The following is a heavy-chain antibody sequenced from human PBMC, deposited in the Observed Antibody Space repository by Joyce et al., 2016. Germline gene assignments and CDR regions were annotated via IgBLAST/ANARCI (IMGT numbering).Heavy chain of an antibody. D-gene: IGHD2-15*01. V-gene: IGHV3-23*04. J-gene: IGHJ3*01. Sequence: EMQLEESGGTLVHPGGSLSLSCTVSQTRSNNYVMAWVRQAPGKGREWVSAIGASGGGRYYADSVKGRFTVSRDNSKNMVYLQMTSLQTEDTAIYYCARAMTVVVAYTIRDGFDVWGRGTVVAVSS. CDR1: QTRSNNYV. CDR2: IGASGGGR. CDR3: ARAMTVVVAYTIRDGFDV.